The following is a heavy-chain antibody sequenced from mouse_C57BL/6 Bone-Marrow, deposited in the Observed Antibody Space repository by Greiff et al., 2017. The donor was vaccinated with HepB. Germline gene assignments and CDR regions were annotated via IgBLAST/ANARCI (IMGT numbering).Heavy chain of an antibody. CDR2: IYPGSGNT. J-gene: IGHJ1*03. Sequence: VQLQQSGAELVRPGASVKLSCKASGYTFTDYYINWVKQRPGQGLEWIARIYPGSGNTYYNEKFKGKATLTAEKSSSTAYMQLSSLTSEDSAVYFCARNYHWYFDVWGTGTTVTVSS. D-gene: IGHD1-1*02. CDR3: ARNYHWYFDV. CDR1: GYTFTDYY. V-gene: IGHV1-76*01.